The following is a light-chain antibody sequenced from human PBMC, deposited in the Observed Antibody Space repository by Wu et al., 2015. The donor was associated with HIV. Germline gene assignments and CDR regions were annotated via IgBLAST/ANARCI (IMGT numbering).Light chain of an antibody. CDR3: QQNDDLPLT. J-gene: IGKJ4*01. CDR2: DAS. CDR1: RGLRSTY. Sequence: SCRPVRGLRSTYLSLVSKQKTWARLPRLLIYDASYRATGIPARFSGMGLGQTSTLTISSLEPEDFAVYYCQQNDDLPLTFGGGTKVEI. V-gene: IGKV3-11*01.